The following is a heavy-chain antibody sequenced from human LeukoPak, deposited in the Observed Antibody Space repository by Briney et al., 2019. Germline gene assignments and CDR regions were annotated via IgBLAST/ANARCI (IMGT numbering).Heavy chain of an antibody. J-gene: IGHJ3*02. CDR2: ISYDGSNK. V-gene: IGHV3-30-3*01. D-gene: IGHD1-26*01. CDR3: LTVVETTIAAFDI. CDR1: GFTFSTYA. Sequence: GGSLRLSCAASGFTFSTYAIHWVRQAPGKGLEWVAVISYDGSNKYYADSVKGRFTISRDNSKKTLYLQMNSLRVEDTAVYYCLTVVETTIAAFDIWGQGTMVTVSS.